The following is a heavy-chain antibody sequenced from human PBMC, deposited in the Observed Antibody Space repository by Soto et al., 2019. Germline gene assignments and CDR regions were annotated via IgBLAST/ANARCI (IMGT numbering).Heavy chain of an antibody. J-gene: IGHJ4*02. CDR2: SRSSGDRRTT. CDR1: RFTSSSYS. CDR3: AKKVRAGAGSQYFDY. D-gene: IGHD7-27*01. Sequence: GGSLRLSCAYSRFTSSSYSMSWVRQAPGKGLECVTGSRSSGDRRTTDYAPSVMGRVTFSRDNSNNMLFVQMNSLRDDDTPISYCAKKVRAGAGSQYFDYSGKRTLVTVSS. V-gene: IGHV3-23*01.